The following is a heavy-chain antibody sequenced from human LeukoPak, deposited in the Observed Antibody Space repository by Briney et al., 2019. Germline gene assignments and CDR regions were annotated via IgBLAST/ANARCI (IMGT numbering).Heavy chain of an antibody. D-gene: IGHD3-10*01. J-gene: IGHJ4*02. CDR3: ASGDGDKYYFDY. CDR2: MNPNSGNT. V-gene: IGHV1-8*01. Sequence: ASVKVSCKASGYTFTSYDISWVRQATGQGLEWMGRMNPNSGNTDYAQKFQGRVTITTDESTSTAYMELSSLRSEDTAVYYCASGDGDKYYFDYWGQGTLDTVSS. CDR1: GYTFTSYD.